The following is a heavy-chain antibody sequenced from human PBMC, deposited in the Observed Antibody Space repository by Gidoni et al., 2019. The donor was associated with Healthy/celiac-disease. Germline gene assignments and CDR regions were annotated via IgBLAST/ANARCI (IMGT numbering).Heavy chain of an antibody. D-gene: IGHD1-7*01. CDR2: ISYDGSNK. CDR3: AKNGELELPYYFDY. Sequence: QVQLVESGGGVVQPGRSLRLSCAASGFTFSSYGMHWVRQAPGKGLEWVAVISYDGSNKYYADSVKGRFTISRDNSKNTLYLQMNSLRAEDTAVYYCAKNGELELPYYFDYWGQGTLVTVSS. CDR1: GFTFSSYG. J-gene: IGHJ4*02. V-gene: IGHV3-30*18.